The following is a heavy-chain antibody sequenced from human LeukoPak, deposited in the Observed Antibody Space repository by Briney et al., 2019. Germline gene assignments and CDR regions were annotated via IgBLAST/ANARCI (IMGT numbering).Heavy chain of an antibody. CDR1: GFTFSSYW. CDR2: ISSSGSTI. J-gene: IGHJ4*02. D-gene: IGHD3-3*01. V-gene: IGHV3-48*04. CDR3: ARVHRFLEWLSLNYYFDY. Sequence: GGSLRLSCAASGFTFSSYWMSWVRQAPGKGLEWVSYISSSGSTIYYADSVKGRFTISRDNAKNSLYLQMNSLRAEDTAVYYCARVHRFLEWLSLNYYFDYWGQGTLVTVSS.